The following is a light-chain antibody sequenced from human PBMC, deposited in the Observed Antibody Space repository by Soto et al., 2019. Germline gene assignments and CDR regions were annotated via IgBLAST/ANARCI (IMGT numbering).Light chain of an antibody. CDR3: QQYNSYSPMYT. CDR1: QSISSC. CDR2: DAS. V-gene: IGKV1-5*01. Sequence: DIQMTQSPSTLSASVGDRVTITCRASQSISSCLAWYQQKPGKAPKLLIYDASSLESGVPSRFSGSGSGTEFTLTIRVLQPDDFATYYCQQYNSYSPMYTFGQGTKLEIK. J-gene: IGKJ2*01.